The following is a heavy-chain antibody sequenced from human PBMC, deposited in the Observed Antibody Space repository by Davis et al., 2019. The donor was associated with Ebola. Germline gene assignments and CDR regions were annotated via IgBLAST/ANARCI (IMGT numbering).Heavy chain of an antibody. J-gene: IGHJ2*01. CDR2: ITPNSGGT. Sequence: AASVKVSCKASGYTFTDDYIHWVRQAPGQGLEWMGWITPNSGGTKYAQSFQGRVTMTRDTSISTAFMELSSLRHNDTAMYYCARLPHVNGDWHFDPWSRGTLVTVSS. V-gene: IGHV1-2*02. CDR1: GYTFTDDY. CDR3: ARLPHVNGDWHFDP. D-gene: IGHD1-1*01.